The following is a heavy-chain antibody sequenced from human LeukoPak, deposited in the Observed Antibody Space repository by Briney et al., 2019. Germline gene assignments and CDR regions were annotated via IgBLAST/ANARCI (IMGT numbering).Heavy chain of an antibody. CDR3: AKDYYDFWSGFSNWFDP. CDR2: ITGSGGNT. CDR1: GFTFSNLA. Sequence: GGSLRLSCAASGFTFSNLAMSWVRQAPGKGLEWVSTITGSGGNTYFADSVKGRFTISRDNSKNTLYLQMNSLRAEDTAVYYCAKDYYDFWSGFSNWFDPWGQGTLVTVSS. D-gene: IGHD3-3*01. J-gene: IGHJ5*02. V-gene: IGHV3-23*01.